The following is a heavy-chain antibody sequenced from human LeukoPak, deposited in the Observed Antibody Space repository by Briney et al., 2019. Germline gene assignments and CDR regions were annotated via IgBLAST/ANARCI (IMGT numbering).Heavy chain of an antibody. J-gene: IGHJ4*02. Sequence: ASVKVSCKASGYTFTSYAMHWVRQAPGQRLEWKGWINAGNGNTKYSQKFQGRVTITRDTSASTAYMELSSLRSEGTAVYYCAREPRSSGLDYWGQGTLVTVSS. D-gene: IGHD6-19*01. CDR1: GYTFTSYA. CDR2: INAGNGNT. CDR3: AREPRSSGLDY. V-gene: IGHV1-3*01.